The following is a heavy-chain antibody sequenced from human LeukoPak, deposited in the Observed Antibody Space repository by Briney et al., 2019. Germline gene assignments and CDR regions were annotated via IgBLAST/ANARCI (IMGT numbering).Heavy chain of an antibody. J-gene: IGHJ6*03. Sequence: PSETLSLTCAVYGGSFSGYYWSWIRQPPGKGLEWIGSIYYSGSTYYNPSLKSRVTISADTSKNQFSLKLSSVTAADTAVYYCARLYGSGSLRDYYYYMDVWGKGTTVTVSS. D-gene: IGHD3-10*01. CDR2: IYYSGST. CDR1: GGSFSGYY. V-gene: IGHV4-34*01. CDR3: ARLYGSGSLRDYYYYMDV.